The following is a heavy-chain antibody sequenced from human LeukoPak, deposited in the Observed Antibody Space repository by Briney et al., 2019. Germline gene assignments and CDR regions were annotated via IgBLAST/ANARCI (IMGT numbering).Heavy chain of an antibody. CDR1: GFTFSGHW. CDR2: IFSDGSNT. J-gene: IGHJ3*02. CDR3: VRGAEWQGHAFDI. Sequence: PGGSLRLSCAASGFTFSGHWMSWVRQAPGKGLVWVSRIFSDGSNTDYADSVRGRFPISRDNAKNMLYLQMNSLRAEDTAVYYCVRGAEWQGHAFDIWGQGTMVTVSS. D-gene: IGHD3-3*01. V-gene: IGHV3-74*01.